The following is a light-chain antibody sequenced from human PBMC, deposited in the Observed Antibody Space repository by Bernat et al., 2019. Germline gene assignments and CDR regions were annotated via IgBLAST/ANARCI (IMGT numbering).Light chain of an antibody. CDR2: EDL. CDR3: YSSEGSGSHWV. Sequence: SYELTQPPSVSVSPGQTARITCSGDALPRKFAYWYQQKSGQAPVLVIYEDLKRPSGIPERFSGSSSGTVATLTISGAQVEDEADYYCYSSEGSGSHWVFGGGTELTVL. J-gene: IGLJ3*02. CDR1: ALPRKF. V-gene: IGLV3-10*01.